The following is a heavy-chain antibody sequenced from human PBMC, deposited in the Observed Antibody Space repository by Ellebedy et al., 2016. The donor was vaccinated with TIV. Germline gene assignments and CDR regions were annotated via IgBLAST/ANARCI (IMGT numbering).Heavy chain of an antibody. CDR2: INGDGSST. CDR1: GFTFSSYW. V-gene: IGHV3-74*01. CDR3: AREDSGSSRSFGY. J-gene: IGHJ4*02. D-gene: IGHD1-26*01. Sequence: PGGSLRLSCAASGFTFSSYWMHWVRQAPGKGLVWVSRINGDGSSTTYADSVKGRFTISRDNANNTLYLQMNRLRAEDTAVYSCAREDSGSSRSFGYWGQGTLVTVSS.